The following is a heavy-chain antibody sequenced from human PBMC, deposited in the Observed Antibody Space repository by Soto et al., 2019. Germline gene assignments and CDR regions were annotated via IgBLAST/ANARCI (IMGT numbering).Heavy chain of an antibody. Sequence: QVQLQESGPGLVKPSETLSLTCTVSGDSINNYHWRWIRQPPGKGLEWIGFIYSSGSTNYTPSLKSRVTMSVDTSQNQFSLRLSSVTAADTAVYYCARHNKMTSRQYSFDSWGQGTLVTVSS. CDR2: IYSSGST. D-gene: IGHD2-2*01. J-gene: IGHJ4*01. V-gene: IGHV4-59*08. CDR3: ARHNKMTSRQYSFDS. CDR1: GDSINNYH.